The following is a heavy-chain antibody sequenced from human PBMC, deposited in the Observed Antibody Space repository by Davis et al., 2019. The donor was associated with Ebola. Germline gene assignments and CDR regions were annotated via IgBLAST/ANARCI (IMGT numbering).Heavy chain of an antibody. J-gene: IGHJ4*02. D-gene: IGHD2-8*01. Sequence: PGGSLRLSCAASGFTFSSYAMHWVRQAPGKGLEYVSAISSNGGSTYYANSVKGRFTISRDNSKNTLYLQMGSLRAEDMAVYYCARGSFSGPTTLGTKIFDYWGQGTLVTVSS. CDR2: ISSNGGST. CDR1: GFTFSSYA. CDR3: ARGSFSGPTTLGTKIFDY. V-gene: IGHV3-64*01.